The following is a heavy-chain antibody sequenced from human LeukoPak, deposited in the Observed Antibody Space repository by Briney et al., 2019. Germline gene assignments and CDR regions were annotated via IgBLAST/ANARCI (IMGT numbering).Heavy chain of an antibody. D-gene: IGHD6-19*01. CDR1: GLTFSSYE. J-gene: IGHJ4*02. V-gene: IGHV3-48*03. Sequence: GGSLRLSCAASGLTFSSYEMDWVRQAPGKGLEWVSYISSGSTIYDADSVKGRFTISRDNAKNSLYLQMNSLRAEDTAVYYCARESIAVAGAPFDYWGQGTLVTVSS. CDR3: ARESIAVAGAPFDY. CDR2: ISSGSTI.